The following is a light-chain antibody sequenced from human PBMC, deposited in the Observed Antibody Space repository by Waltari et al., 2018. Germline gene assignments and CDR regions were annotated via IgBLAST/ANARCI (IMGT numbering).Light chain of an antibody. Sequence: DIVMTQSPDSLAVSLGERATINCKSSQSVSSNSHSKNYLAWYQQKPWQPPKLLIYWASTRESGVPDRFSGSGSGTDFTLTISSLQAEDVAVYYCQQYDSPPYACGQGTKREIK. CDR2: WAS. V-gene: IGKV4-1*01. J-gene: IGKJ2*01. CDR1: QSVSSNSHSKNY. CDR3: QQYDSPPYA.